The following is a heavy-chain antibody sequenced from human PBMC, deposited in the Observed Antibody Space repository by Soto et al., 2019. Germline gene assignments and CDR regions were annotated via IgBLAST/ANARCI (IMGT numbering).Heavy chain of an antibody. D-gene: IGHD6-13*01. CDR3: ARDDLSITAGADNWFDP. Sequence: PGGSLRLSCAASGFTFSDYYMSWIRQAPGKGLEWISYISSSGTTINYADSVKGRFTISRDNAKNSLYLQMKRLRVEDTAVYYCARDDLSITAGADNWFDPWGQGTLVTVSS. J-gene: IGHJ5*02. V-gene: IGHV3-11*01. CDR2: ISSSGTTI. CDR1: GFTFSDYY.